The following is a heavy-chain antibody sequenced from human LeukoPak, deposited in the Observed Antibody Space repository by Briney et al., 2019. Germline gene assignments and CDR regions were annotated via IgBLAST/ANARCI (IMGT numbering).Heavy chain of an antibody. CDR2: IKSKTDGGTT. D-gene: IGHD6-13*01. CDR3: TTDLGSSSWYASETPYGMDV. Sequence: NPGGSLRLSCAASGFTFSNAWMSWVRQAPGKGLEWVGRIKSKTDGGTTDYAAPVKGRFTISRDDSKNTLYLQMNSLKTEDTAVYYCTTDLGSSSWYASETPYGMDVWGQGTTATVSS. V-gene: IGHV3-15*01. J-gene: IGHJ6*02. CDR1: GFTFSNAW.